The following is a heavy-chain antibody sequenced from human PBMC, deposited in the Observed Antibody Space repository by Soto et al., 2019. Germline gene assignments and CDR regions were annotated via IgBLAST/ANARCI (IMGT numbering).Heavy chain of an antibody. CDR3: ARVGSPDSSGYYLAQFDY. J-gene: IGHJ4*02. Sequence: GESLKISCAASGFTFSSYAMHWVRQAPGKGLEWVAVISYDGSNKYYADSVKGRFTISRDNSKNTLYLQMNSLRAEDTAVYYCARVGSPDSSGYYLAQFDYWGQGTLVTVSS. D-gene: IGHD3-22*01. CDR2: ISYDGSNK. CDR1: GFTFSSYA. V-gene: IGHV3-30-3*01.